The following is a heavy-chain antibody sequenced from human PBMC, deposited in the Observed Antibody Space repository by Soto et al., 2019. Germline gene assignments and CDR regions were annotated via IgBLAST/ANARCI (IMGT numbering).Heavy chain of an antibody. V-gene: IGHV3-23*01. CDR1: GFTFNTYA. CDR2: ISGSGGNT. J-gene: IGHJ5*02. D-gene: IGHD1-26*01. Sequence: PGGSLRLFCEASGFTFNTYAMTRVRQARGKGLEWVSCISGSGGNTYYADSVKGRFTISRDNSNNTLYREMNSLRVEDTALYYCAKDRMGASAYNWFDPWGQGTLVTVSS. CDR3: AKDRMGASAYNWFDP.